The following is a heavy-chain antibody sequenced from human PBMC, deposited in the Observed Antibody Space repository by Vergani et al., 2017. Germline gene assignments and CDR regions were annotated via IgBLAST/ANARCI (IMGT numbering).Heavy chain of an antibody. V-gene: IGHV3-48*03. D-gene: IGHD3-10*01. Sequence: EVQLVESGGGLVQPGGSLRLSCAASGFTFSSYEMKWVRQAPGKGLEWVSYISSSGSTIYYADSVKGRFTISRDNAKNSLYLQMNSLRAEDTAVYYCARNSATMVRGGNDYWGQGTLVTVSS. CDR1: GFTFSSYE. CDR2: ISSSGSTI. J-gene: IGHJ4*02. CDR3: ARNSATMVRGGNDY.